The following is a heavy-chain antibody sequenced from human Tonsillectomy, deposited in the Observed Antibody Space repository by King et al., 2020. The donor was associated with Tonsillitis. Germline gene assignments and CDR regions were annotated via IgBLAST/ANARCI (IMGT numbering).Heavy chain of an antibody. CDR3: ARETVQGNHSYFDY. Sequence: QVQLQESGPGLVKPSETLSLTCTVSGGSISNYYWSWIRQPPGKGLEWIGYIYYSGTTNYNPSLKSRVTISVDTSKNQFSLKLSSVTAADTAVYYCARETVQGNHSYFDYWGQGTLVTVSS. CDR1: GGSISNYY. V-gene: IGHV4-59*01. D-gene: IGHD1-14*01. CDR2: IYYSGTT. J-gene: IGHJ4*02.